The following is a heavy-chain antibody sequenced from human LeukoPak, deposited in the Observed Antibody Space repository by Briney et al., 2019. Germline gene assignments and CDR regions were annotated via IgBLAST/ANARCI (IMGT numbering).Heavy chain of an antibody. V-gene: IGHV4-39*07. CDR2: IYYSGST. J-gene: IGHJ4*02. CDR3: ARMYGDYLSFDY. D-gene: IGHD4-17*01. Sequence: SETLSLTCTVSGGSISSSSYYWGWIRQPPGKGLEWIGSIYYSGSTYYNPSLKSRVTISVDTSKNQFSLKLSSVTAADTAVYYCARMYGDYLSFDYWGQGTLVTVSS. CDR1: GGSISSSSYY.